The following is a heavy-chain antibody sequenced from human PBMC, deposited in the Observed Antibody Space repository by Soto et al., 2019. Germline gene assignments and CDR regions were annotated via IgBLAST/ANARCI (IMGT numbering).Heavy chain of an antibody. V-gene: IGHV1-69*01. CDR3: ARDDSSGYLDY. J-gene: IGHJ4*02. CDR1: GGTFSSYA. D-gene: IGHD3-22*01. CDR2: VIPIFGTA. Sequence: QVQLVQSGAEVKKPGSSVKVSCNASGGTFSSYAISWVRQAPGQGLEWMGGVIPIFGTANYAQKFQGRVTITADESTSIAYMELRSLRSEDTVVYYCARDDSSGYLDYWGQGTLVTVSS.